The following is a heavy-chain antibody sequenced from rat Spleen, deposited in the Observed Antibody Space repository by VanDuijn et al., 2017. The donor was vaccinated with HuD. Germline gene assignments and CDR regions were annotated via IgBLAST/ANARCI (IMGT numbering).Heavy chain of an antibody. CDR2: IPNSGGST. J-gene: IGHJ2*01. V-gene: IGHV5-27*01. CDR3: TTDITTVGDFDY. Sequence: EVQLVESGGGLVQPGRSLKLSCAASGFTFSNYGMAWVRQAPTKGLEWVASIPNSGGSTYYRDSVKGRFTISRDNAKSTLYLQMDSLRSEDTATYYCTTDITTVGDFDYWGQGVMVTVSS. CDR1: GFTFSNYG. D-gene: IGHD1-1*01.